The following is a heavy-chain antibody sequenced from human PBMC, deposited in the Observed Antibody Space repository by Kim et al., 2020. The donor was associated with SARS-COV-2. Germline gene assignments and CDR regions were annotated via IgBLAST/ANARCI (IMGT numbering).Heavy chain of an antibody. CDR3: ARSEGDPTPPWFDP. D-gene: IGHD2-21*02. J-gene: IGHJ5*02. Sequence: GGSLRLSCAASGFTFSSYGMHWVRQAPGKGLEWVAVIWYDGSNKYYADSVKGRFTISRDNSKNTLYLQMNSLRAEDTAVYYCARSEGDPTPPWFDPWGQGTLVTVSS. V-gene: IGHV3-33*01. CDR2: IWYDGSNK. CDR1: GFTFSSYG.